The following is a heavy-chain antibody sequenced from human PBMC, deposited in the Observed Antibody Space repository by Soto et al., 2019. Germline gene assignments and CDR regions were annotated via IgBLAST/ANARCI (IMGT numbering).Heavy chain of an antibody. Sequence: QVQLVESGGGVVQPGRSLRLSCAASGFTFSSYGMHWVRQAPGKGLEWVAVISYDGSNIYYADSVKGRFTISRDNSKNTLYLQMNSLRAEDTAVYYCATRGFGGPDHWYFDLWGRGTLVTVSS. V-gene: IGHV3-30*03. CDR2: ISYDGSNI. J-gene: IGHJ2*01. CDR1: GFTFSSYG. CDR3: ATRGFGGPDHWYFDL. D-gene: IGHD3-10*01.